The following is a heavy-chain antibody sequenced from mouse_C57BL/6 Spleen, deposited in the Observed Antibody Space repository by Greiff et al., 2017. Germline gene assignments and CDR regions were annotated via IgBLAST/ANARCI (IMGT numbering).Heavy chain of an antibody. CDR3: AREDYGNPYALDY. CDR1: GYTFTGYW. J-gene: IGHJ4*01. Sequence: QVQLQQSGAELMKPGASVKLSCKATGYTFTGYWIEWVKQRPGHGLEWIGEILPGSGSTNSNEKFKGKATFTADTSSNTAYMQLSSLTTEDSAIYDCAREDYGNPYALDYWGQGTSVTVSA. CDR2: ILPGSGST. V-gene: IGHV1-9*01. D-gene: IGHD2-1*01.